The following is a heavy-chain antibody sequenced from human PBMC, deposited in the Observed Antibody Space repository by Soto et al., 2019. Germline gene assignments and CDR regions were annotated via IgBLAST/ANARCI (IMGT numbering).Heavy chain of an antibody. CDR1: GGTFSSYA. CDR2: IIPIFGTA. D-gene: IGHD3-22*01. V-gene: IGHV1-69*12. J-gene: IGHJ3*02. Sequence: QVQLVQSGAEVKKPGSSVKVSCKASGGTFSSYAISWVRQAPGQGLEWMGGIIPIFGTANYAQKFQGRVTITADESTSTAYMELSSLRSEDTAVYYCARDQIPYYDSSRYFDAFDIWGQGTMVTVSS. CDR3: ARDQIPYYDSSRYFDAFDI.